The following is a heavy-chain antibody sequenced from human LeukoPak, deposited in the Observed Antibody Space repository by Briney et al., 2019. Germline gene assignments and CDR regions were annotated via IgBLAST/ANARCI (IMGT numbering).Heavy chain of an antibody. V-gene: IGHV3-21*01. D-gene: IGHD3-10*01. CDR3: ARDKGGSGRLQNALDY. CDR1: GFTFSSYS. J-gene: IGHJ4*02. Sequence: GGSLRLSCAASGFTFSSYSMNWVRQAPGKGLEWVSSISSSSSYIYYADSVKGRSTISRDNAKNSLYLQMNSLRAEDTAVYYCARDKGGSGRLQNALDYWGQGTLVTVSS. CDR2: ISSSSSYI.